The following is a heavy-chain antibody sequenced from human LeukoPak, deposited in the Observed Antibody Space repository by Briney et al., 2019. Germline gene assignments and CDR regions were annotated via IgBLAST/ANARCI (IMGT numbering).Heavy chain of an antibody. CDR3: ARGGYYYDSSGYSHDAFDI. CDR2: INPNSGGT. CDR1: GYTFTGYY. D-gene: IGHD3-22*01. J-gene: IGHJ3*02. Sequence: ASVKVSCKASGYTFTGYYMHWVRQAPGQGLEWMGWINPNSGGTNYAQKFQGRVTMTRDTSISTAYMELSRLRSDDTAVYYCARGGYYYDSSGYSHDAFDIWGQGTMVTVSS. V-gene: IGHV1-2*02.